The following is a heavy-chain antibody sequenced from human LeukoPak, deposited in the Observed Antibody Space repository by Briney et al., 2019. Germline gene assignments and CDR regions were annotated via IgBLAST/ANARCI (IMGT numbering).Heavy chain of an antibody. J-gene: IGHJ6*02. CDR2: ISHDGSNK. CDR3: AKGPPDYGDYYYYGMDV. CDR1: GFTFSSYG. V-gene: IGHV3-30*18. Sequence: GGSLRLSCAASGFTFSSYGMHWVRQAPGKGLEWVAVISHDGSNKYYADSVKGRFTISRDNSKNTLYLQMNSLRAEDTAVYYCAKGPPDYGDYYYYGMDVRGQGTTVTVSS. D-gene: IGHD4-17*01.